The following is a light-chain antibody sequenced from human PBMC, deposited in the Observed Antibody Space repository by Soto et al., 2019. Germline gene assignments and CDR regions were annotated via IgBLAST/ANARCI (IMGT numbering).Light chain of an antibody. V-gene: IGKV1-33*01. Sequence: DIQMNQSPSSLYASVGDRVTITCQASQDISNYLNWYQQKPGKAPKLLIYDASNLETGVPSRFSGSGSGTDFTCTISSLQPEDIATYYCQQYDNLLTFGGGTKVEIK. CDR2: DAS. J-gene: IGKJ4*01. CDR3: QQYDNLLT. CDR1: QDISNY.